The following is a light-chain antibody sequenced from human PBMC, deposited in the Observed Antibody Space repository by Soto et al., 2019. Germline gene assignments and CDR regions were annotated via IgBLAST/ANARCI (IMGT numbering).Light chain of an antibody. V-gene: IGKV3-11*01. J-gene: IGKJ4*01. Sequence: EIVLTQSPATLSLSPGESATLSCRASQRVSSYLAWSQQKPGQAPRLLIYDASNRATGIPARFSGSGSGTDFTLTISSLEPEDFAVYYCQQRSNWPLLTFGGGTKVESK. CDR2: DAS. CDR1: QRVSSY. CDR3: QQRSNWPLLT.